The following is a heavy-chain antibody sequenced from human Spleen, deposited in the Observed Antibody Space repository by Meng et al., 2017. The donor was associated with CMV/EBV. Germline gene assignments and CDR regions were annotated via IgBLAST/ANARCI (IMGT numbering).Heavy chain of an antibody. CDR1: GYTFTGYY. D-gene: IGHD1-26*01. CDR3: ARDRSGSYSNYYYGMDV. Sequence: ASVKVSCKASGYTFTGYYMHWVRQAPGQGLEWMGWINPNSGGTNYAQKFQGRVTMTRDTSISTAYMELSRLRSDDTAVYYCARDRSGSYSNYYYGMDVWGQGTTVTVSS. CDR2: INPNSGGT. V-gene: IGHV1-2*02. J-gene: IGHJ6*02.